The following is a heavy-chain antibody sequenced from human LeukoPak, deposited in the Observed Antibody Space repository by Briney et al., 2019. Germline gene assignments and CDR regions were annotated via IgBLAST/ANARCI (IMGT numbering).Heavy chain of an antibody. CDR2: IYYSGST. D-gene: IGHD3-16*01. Sequence: SQTLSLTGSVSGVSIYSGDYYWSWIRQPPGKGLEWIGYIYYSGSTYYNPSLKSRLTISVDTSKNQLSLKLSSVTAADTAVYYCASNWGPFWYFDLWGRGTLVTVSS. V-gene: IGHV4-30-4*01. CDR1: GVSIYSGDYY. CDR3: ASNWGPFWYFDL. J-gene: IGHJ2*01.